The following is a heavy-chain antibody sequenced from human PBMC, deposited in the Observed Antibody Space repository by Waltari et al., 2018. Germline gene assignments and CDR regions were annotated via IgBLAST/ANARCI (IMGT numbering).Heavy chain of an antibody. V-gene: IGHV1-2*06. J-gene: IGHJ3*02. D-gene: IGHD6-13*01. CDR2: INPSRGGT. CDR3: ARVLQQLVPYNKNDAFDI. CDR1: GYTFTGYY. Sequence: QVQLVQSGAEVKKPGASVKVSCKASGYTFTGYYMHWVRQAPGQGLEWMGRINPSRGGTNYAQKFQGRVTMTRDTSISTAYMELGRLRSDDTAVYYCARVLQQLVPYNKNDAFDIWGQGTMVTVSS.